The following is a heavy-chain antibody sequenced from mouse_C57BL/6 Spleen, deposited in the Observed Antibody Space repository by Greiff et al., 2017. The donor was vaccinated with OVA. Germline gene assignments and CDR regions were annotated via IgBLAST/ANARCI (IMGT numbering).Heavy chain of an antibody. D-gene: IGHD4-1*01. J-gene: IGHJ2*01. CDR3: ARGELAYFDY. CDR2: INPGSGGT. Sequence: QVQLKESGAELVRPGTSVKVSCKASGYAFTNYLIEWVKQRPGQGLEWIGVINPGSGGTNYNEKFKGKATLTADKSSSTAYMQLSSLTSEDSAVYFCARGELAYFDYWGQGTTLTVSS. CDR1: GYAFTNYL. V-gene: IGHV1-54*01.